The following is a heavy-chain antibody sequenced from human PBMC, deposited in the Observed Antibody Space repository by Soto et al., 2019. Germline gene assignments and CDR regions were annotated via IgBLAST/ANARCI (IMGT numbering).Heavy chain of an antibody. V-gene: IGHV3-21*06. CDR2: ISSSTSYV. CDR1: GFTFSSYG. CDR3: ARDHSEGLVGNWFES. D-gene: IGHD2-2*01. J-gene: IGHJ5*01. Sequence: EVQLVESGGGLVKPGGSLRLSCAASGFTFSSYGMNWLRQAPGKELEWVASISSSTSYVYYADSVKGRFSTSRDNAKNILYLEMYALRTEDTAVYYCARDHSEGLVGNWFESWGQGTLVTVSS.